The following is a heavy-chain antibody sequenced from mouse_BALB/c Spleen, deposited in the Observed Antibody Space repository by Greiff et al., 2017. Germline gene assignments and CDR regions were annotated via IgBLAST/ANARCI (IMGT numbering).Heavy chain of an antibody. CDR2: ILPGSGST. Sequence: QVQLKESGAELMKPGASVKISCKATGYTFSSYWIEWVKQRPGHGLEWIGEILPGSGSTNYNEKFKGKATFTADTSSNTAYMQLSSLTSEDSAVYYCARQLGLRKDWFAYWGQGTLVTVSA. D-gene: IGHD3-1*01. J-gene: IGHJ3*01. CDR1: GYTFSSYW. CDR3: ARQLGLRKDWFAY. V-gene: IGHV1-9*01.